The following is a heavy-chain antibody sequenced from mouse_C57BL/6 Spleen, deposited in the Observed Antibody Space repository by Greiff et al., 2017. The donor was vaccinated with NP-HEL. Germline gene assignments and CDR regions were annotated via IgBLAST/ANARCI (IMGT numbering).Heavy chain of an antibody. Sequence: QVQLQQSGAELVRPGASVTLSCKASGYTFTDYEMHWVKQTPVHGLEWIGAIDPETGGTAYNQKFKGKAILTADKSSSTAYMELRSLTSEDSAVYYCTRSGSTVVAPFDYWGQGTTLTVSS. V-gene: IGHV1-15*01. CDR2: IDPETGGT. CDR3: TRSGSTVVAPFDY. J-gene: IGHJ2*01. CDR1: GYTFTDYE. D-gene: IGHD1-1*01.